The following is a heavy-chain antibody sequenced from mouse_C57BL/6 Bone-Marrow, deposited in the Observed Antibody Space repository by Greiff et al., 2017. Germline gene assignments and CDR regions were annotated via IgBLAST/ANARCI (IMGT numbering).Heavy chain of an antibody. CDR2: INPSSGYT. J-gene: IGHJ2*01. V-gene: IGHV1-4*01. Sequence: VQLVESGAELARPGASVKMSCKASGYTFTSYTMHWVKQRPGQGLEWIGYINPSSGYTKYNQKFKDKATLTADKSSSTAYMQLSSLTSEDSAVYYCASVALDYWGQGTTLTVSA. D-gene: IGHD1-1*01. CDR1: GYTFTSYT. CDR3: ASVALDY.